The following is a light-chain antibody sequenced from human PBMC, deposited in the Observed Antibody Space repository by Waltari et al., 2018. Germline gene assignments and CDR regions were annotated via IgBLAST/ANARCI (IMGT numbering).Light chain of an antibody. Sequence: QSVLTQPPSASGTPGQRVTISCSGSSSNIGSNTVNWYQHLPGTAPKLLLYSNNQPPSGVPDRFSGSKSRTSASLASSGLQSEEAADYYCAAWDDSLNAWLFGGGTKLTVL. CDR2: SNN. J-gene: IGLJ3*02. CDR3: AAWDDSLNAWL. V-gene: IGLV1-44*01. CDR1: SSNIGSNT.